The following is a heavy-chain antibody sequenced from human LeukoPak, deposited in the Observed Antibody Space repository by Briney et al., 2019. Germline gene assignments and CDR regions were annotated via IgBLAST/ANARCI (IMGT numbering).Heavy chain of an antibody. CDR3: AKVGYGWYAIDY. V-gene: IGHV3-30*02. CDR1: GFTFSTYG. CDR2: IRYDGNNQ. J-gene: IGHJ4*02. D-gene: IGHD6-19*01. Sequence: GGSLRLSCVASGFTFSTYGMHWVRQAPGKGLEWVAFIRYDGNNQYHADSVKGRFTISRDNSKPTLYLQMNSLKTEDTAVYYCAKVGYGWYAIDYWGQGTLVTVSS.